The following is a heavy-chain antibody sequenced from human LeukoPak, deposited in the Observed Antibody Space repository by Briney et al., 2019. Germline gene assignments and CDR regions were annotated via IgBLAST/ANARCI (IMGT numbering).Heavy chain of an antibody. J-gene: IGHJ4*02. CDR2: INHSGST. Sequence: PSGTLSLTCAVYGGSFSGYYWSWIRQPPGKGLEWIGEINHSGSTNYNPSLKSRVTISVDTSKNQFSLKLSSVTAADAAVYYCARGRDSSSKGTASFDYWGQGTLVTVSS. CDR1: GGSFSGYY. V-gene: IGHV4-34*01. CDR3: ARGRDSSSKGTASFDY. D-gene: IGHD6-13*01.